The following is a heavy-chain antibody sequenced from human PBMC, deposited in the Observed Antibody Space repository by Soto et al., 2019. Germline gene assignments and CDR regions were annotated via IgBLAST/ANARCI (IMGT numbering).Heavy chain of an antibody. CDR1: GYTFASYG. J-gene: IGHJ6*02. V-gene: IGHV1-18*01. CDR2: ISAYNGNT. CDR3: AREGTCSSTSCPSYFSFGMDV. Sequence: QVQLVQSGAEVKKPGASVKVSCKASGYTFASYGISWVRQAPGQGLEWMGWISAYNGNTNYAQKFQGRVTMTTDTFTRTAYMEVRSPRSDDTAVYYCAREGTCSSTSCPSYFSFGMDVWGQGTTVTVSS. D-gene: IGHD2-2*01.